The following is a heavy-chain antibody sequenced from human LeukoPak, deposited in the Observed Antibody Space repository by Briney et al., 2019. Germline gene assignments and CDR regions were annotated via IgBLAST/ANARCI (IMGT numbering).Heavy chain of an antibody. D-gene: IGHD3-22*01. CDR1: GFTFGAYA. J-gene: IGHJ4*02. CDR3: ARGGPYYYDSSGYYSPFDY. V-gene: IGHV3-21*04. CDR2: ISRSGRDI. Sequence: ESGGGLVKPGGSLRLSCAASGFTFGAYAMNWVRQAPGKGLDWVSSISRSGRDIYYADSVRGRFTISRDNSKNTLYLQMNSLRAEDTAVYYCARGGPYYYDSSGYYSPFDYWGQGTLVTVSS.